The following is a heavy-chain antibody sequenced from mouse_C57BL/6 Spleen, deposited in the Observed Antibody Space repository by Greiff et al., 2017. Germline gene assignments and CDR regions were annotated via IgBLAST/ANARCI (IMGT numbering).Heavy chain of an antibody. CDR3: ARRENDGYFDV. Sequence: EVKLMASGGGLVQPGGSLKLSCAASGFTFSDYGMAWVRQAPRKGPAWVAFISNLAYSIYYADTVTGRFTISRENAKNTLYLEMSSLRSEDTAMYYCARRENDGYFDVWGTGTTVTVAS. J-gene: IGHJ1*03. CDR2: ISNLAYSI. V-gene: IGHV5-15*01. D-gene: IGHD2-12*01. CDR1: GFTFSDYG.